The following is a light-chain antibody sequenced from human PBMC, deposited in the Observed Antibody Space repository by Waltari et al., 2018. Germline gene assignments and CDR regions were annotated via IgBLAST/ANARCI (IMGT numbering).Light chain of an antibody. J-gene: IGLJ2*01. Sequence: QSALTQPASVSGSPGQSLPISCTGTSSDVGSYYLVLWYQQHPGKAPKLMIYEGSKRPSGVSNRFSGSKSGNTASLTISGLQAEDEADYYCCSYAGSSNVVFGGGTKLTVL. V-gene: IGLV2-23*01. CDR1: SSDVGSYYL. CDR3: CSYAGSSNVV. CDR2: EGS.